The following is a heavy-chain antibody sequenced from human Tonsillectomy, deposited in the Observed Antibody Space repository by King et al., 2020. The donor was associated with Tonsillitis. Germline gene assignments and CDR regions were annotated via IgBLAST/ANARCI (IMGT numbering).Heavy chain of an antibody. V-gene: IGHV2-5*01. Sequence: FTLKESGPTLVKPXQTLTLTCTFSGFSLSTSGVGVGWIRQPPGKALEWLALXXXXDDXRXXPXLKSRLTXTKDTSKNXVVLTMTNMDPVDTATYYCAHXXSXSGYXGXGXXDIXXXXTMV. CDR1: GFSLSTSGVG. CDR3: AHXXSXSGYXGXGXXDI. D-gene: IGHD3-22*01. J-gene: IGHJ3*02. CDR2: XXXXDDX.